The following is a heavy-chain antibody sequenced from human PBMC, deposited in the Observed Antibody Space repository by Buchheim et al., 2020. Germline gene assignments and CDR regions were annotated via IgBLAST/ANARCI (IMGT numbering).Heavy chain of an antibody. CDR1: GFTFSNYW. D-gene: IGHD3-22*01. CDR3: ARDPLDVPYYYDSSGPAGNDY. Sequence: EVHLVESGGALVQPGGSLRLSCAASGFTFSNYWMSWVRQAPGKGLEWVANIKQDGSEKYYVDSVKGRLTISRDNVANSLFLQMNSLRAEDTAVYYCARDPLDVPYYYDSSGPAGNDYWGQGTL. CDR2: IKQDGSEK. J-gene: IGHJ4*02. V-gene: IGHV3-7*01.